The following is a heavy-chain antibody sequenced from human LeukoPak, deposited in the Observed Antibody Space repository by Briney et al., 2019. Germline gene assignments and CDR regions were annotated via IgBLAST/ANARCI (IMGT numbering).Heavy chain of an antibody. J-gene: IGHJ4*02. CDR3: AKDARRSSGWWFFDH. CDR1: GFTFSSYT. D-gene: IGHD6-19*01. V-gene: IGHV3-23*01. Sequence: PGGSLRLSCAASGFTFSSYTMSWVRQAPGKGLEWVSAISVGGDNTYYADSVKGRFTISRDNSKNALYLQMNSLRAEDTAVYYCAKDARRSSGWWFFDHWGQGTLVTVSS. CDR2: ISVGGDNT.